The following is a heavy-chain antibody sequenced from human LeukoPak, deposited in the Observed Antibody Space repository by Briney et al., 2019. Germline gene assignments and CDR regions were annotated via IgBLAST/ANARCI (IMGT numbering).Heavy chain of an antibody. CDR2: INSKSGGT. Sequence: APVKVSCKASGYTFTDYYMHWVRQAPGQGLEWMGRINSKSGGTTYAQNFQGRVTMTRDTSISTAYMELSRLRSDDTAVYYCARSRSGGENWFDPWGQGTLVTVSS. J-gene: IGHJ5*02. V-gene: IGHV1-2*06. CDR1: GYTFTDYY. D-gene: IGHD2-15*01. CDR3: ARSRSGGENWFDP.